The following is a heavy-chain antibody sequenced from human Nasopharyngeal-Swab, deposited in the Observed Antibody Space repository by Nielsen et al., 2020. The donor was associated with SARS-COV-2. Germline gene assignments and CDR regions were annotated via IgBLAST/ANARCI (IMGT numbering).Heavy chain of an antibody. V-gene: IGHV3-74*01. CDR2: INSDGSST. Sequence: VRQAPGKGLVWVSRINSDGSSTSYADSVKGRFTISRDNAKSTLYLQMNSLRAEDTAVYYCARDLLWFGETLDYWGQGTLVTVSS. CDR3: ARDLLWFGETLDY. D-gene: IGHD3-10*01. J-gene: IGHJ4*02.